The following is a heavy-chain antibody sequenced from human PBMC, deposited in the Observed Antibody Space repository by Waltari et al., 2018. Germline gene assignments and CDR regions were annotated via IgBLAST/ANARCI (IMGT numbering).Heavy chain of an antibody. CDR3: AKDRHQLIEEGFLLALDP. Sequence: QVHLVQSGAEVKKPGASLKVSCKAYGYIFTTYRISWLRQAPGQGLEWMGWISGNNGHTNFAQKLLGRLTMAKDTSTNTVYMELSRLTSDDTAVYYCAKDRHQLIEEGFLLALDPWGQGTLVTVSS. J-gene: IGHJ5*02. D-gene: IGHD2-2*01. CDR2: ISGNNGHT. CDR1: GYIFTTYR. V-gene: IGHV1-18*04.